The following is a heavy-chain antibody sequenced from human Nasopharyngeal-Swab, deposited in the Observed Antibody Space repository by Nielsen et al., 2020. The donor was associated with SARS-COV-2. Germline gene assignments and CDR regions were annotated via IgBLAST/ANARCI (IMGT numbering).Heavy chain of an antibody. D-gene: IGHD6-6*01. Sequence: WIRQPPGKGLGWVSYISSSGSTIYYADSVKGRFTISRDNAKNSLYLQMNSLRAEDTAVYYCARDGYSSSSSYYHYYGMDVWGQGITVTVSS. V-gene: IGHV3-11*01. CDR3: ARDGYSSSSSYYHYYGMDV. CDR2: ISSSGSTI. J-gene: IGHJ6*02.